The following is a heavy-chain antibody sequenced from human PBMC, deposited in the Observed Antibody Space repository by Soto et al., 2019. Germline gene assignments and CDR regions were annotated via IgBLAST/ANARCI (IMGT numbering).Heavy chain of an antibody. J-gene: IGHJ4*02. CDR3: ARHTVVVVAATHPIFDY. Sequence: SETLSLTCAVYGGSFSGYYWSWIRQPPGKGLEWIGEINHSGGTNYNPSLKSRVTISVDTSKNQFSLKLSSVTAADTAVYYCARHTVVVVAATHPIFDYWGQGTLVTVSS. CDR1: GGSFSGYY. V-gene: IGHV4-34*01. D-gene: IGHD2-15*01. CDR2: INHSGGT.